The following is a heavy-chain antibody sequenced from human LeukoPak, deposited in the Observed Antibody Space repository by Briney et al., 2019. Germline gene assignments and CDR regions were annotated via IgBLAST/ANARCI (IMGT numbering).Heavy chain of an antibody. J-gene: IGHJ1*01. Sequence: SVKVSCKASGGTFSSYAISWVRQAPGQGLEWMGGIIPIFGTANYAQKFQGRVTITADESTSTAYMELSSLRSEDTAVYYCARDHLVMTASIETEYFQHWGQGTLVTVSS. V-gene: IGHV1-69*13. D-gene: IGHD2-21*02. CDR1: GGTFSSYA. CDR3: ARDHLVMTASIETEYFQH. CDR2: IIPIFGTA.